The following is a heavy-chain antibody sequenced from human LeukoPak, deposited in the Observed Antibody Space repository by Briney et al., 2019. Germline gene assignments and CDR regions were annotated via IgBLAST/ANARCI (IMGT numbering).Heavy chain of an antibody. CDR3: ARDQNWNYGMEY. J-gene: IGHJ4*02. V-gene: IGHV1-2*02. D-gene: IGHD1-7*01. CDR2: MNPNSGNT. Sequence: ASVKVSCKASGYTFTSYDINWVRQATGQGLEWMGWMNPNSGNTNYAQKFQGRVTMTRDTSISTAYMELSRLRSDDTAVYYCARDQNWNYGMEYWGQGTLVTVSS. CDR1: GYTFTSYD.